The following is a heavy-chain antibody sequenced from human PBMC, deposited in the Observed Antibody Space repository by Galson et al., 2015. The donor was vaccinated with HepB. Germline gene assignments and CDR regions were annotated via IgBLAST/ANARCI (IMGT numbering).Heavy chain of an antibody. CDR2: IGGSGNTR. D-gene: IGHD3-16*01. V-gene: IGHV3-48*03. J-gene: IGHJ5*02. Sequence: SLRLSCAASGFDFSNYEFHWVRQAPGKGLEWISYIGGSGNTRYFADSVEGRCTISRDNAKNSLFLQVNSLRAEDTAVYYCARSAVGQFWFDPWGQGTLVTVSS. CDR3: ARSAVGQFWFDP. CDR1: GFDFSNYE.